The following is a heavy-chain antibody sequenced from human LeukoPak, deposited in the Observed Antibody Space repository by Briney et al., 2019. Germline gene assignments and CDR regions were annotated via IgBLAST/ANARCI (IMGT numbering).Heavy chain of an antibody. CDR1: GFTFSSYS. J-gene: IGHJ4*02. V-gene: IGHV3-48*01. CDR2: ISSSSTI. Sequence: GGSLRLSCAASGFTFSSYSMNWVRQAPGKGLEWVSYISSSSTIYYADSVKGRFTISRDNAKNSLYLQMNSLRAEDTALYYCARRYCISTSCYGFDYWGQGTLVTVSS. D-gene: IGHD2-2*01. CDR3: ARRYCISTSCYGFDY.